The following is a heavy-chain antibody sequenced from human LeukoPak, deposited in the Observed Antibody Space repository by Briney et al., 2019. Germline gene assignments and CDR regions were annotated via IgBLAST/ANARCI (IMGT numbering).Heavy chain of an antibody. J-gene: IGHJ1*01. CDR3: ATYSSRNAREFQS. V-gene: IGHV3-7*01. CDR1: GFTFSNSW. Sequence: GGSLRLSCEASGFTFSNSWMTWVRQTPGKGLEGVANIKSDGSEKYYVDSVRGRFTISRDNAKKSLYLQMNSLRAEDTAVYYCATYSSRNAREFQSWGQGTLVTVSS. CDR2: IKSDGSEK. D-gene: IGHD2-2*01.